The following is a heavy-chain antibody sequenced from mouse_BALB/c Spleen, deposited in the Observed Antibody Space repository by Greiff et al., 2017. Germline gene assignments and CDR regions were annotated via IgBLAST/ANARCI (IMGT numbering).Heavy chain of an antibody. D-gene: IGHD1-1*01. CDR2: INPYNDGT. Sequence: VQLQQSGPELVKPGASVKMSCKASGYTFTSYVMHWVKQKPGQGLEWIGYINPYNDGTKYNEKFKGKATLTSDKSSSTAYMELSSLTSEDSAVFYCARDHYGSSYGWFAYWGQGTLVTVSA. CDR1: GYTFTSYV. CDR3: ARDHYGSSYGWFAY. V-gene: IGHV1-14*01. J-gene: IGHJ3*01.